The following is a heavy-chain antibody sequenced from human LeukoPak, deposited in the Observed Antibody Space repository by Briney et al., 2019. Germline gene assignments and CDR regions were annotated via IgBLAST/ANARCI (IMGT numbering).Heavy chain of an antibody. CDR1: GGSISSSSYY. D-gene: IGHD3-3*01. Sequence: SETLSLTCTVSGGSISSSSYYWGWIRQPPGKGLEWIGSIYYSGSTYYNPSLKSRVTLSVDTSKNQFSLKLSSVTAADTAVYYCASLVYDFWSGYLGHYFDYWGQGTLVTVSS. J-gene: IGHJ4*02. CDR2: IYYSGST. V-gene: IGHV4-39*01. CDR3: ASLVYDFWSGYLGHYFDY.